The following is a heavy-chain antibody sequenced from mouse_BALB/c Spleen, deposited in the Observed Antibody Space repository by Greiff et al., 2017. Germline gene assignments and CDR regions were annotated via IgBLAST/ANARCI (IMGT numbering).Heavy chain of an antibody. Sequence: VQLQQSGPELVKPGASVKISCKASGYSFTGYFMNWVMQSHGKSLEWIGRINPYNGDTFYNQKFKGKATLTVDKSSSTAHMELRSLASEDSAVYYCARWATMITTGLDYWGQGTTLTVSS. J-gene: IGHJ2*01. CDR1: GYSFTGYF. CDR2: INPYNGDT. V-gene: IGHV1-20*02. CDR3: ARWATMITTGLDY. D-gene: IGHD2-4*01.